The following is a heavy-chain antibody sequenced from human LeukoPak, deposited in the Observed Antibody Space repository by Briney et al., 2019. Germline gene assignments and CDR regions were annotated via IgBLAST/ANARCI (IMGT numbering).Heavy chain of an antibody. J-gene: IGHJ6*02. Sequence: PGGSLRLSCAASGFTFSSYAMHWVRQAPGKGLEGVAVISYDGRNKYYADPVKGRFTISRDSSKNTLYRQMTSLRAEDTAVYYCARDRRSGGSCYYYGMDVWGQGTTVTVSS. CDR1: GFTFSSYA. D-gene: IGHD2-15*01. CDR2: ISYDGRNK. CDR3: ARDRRSGGSCYYYGMDV. V-gene: IGHV3-30*04.